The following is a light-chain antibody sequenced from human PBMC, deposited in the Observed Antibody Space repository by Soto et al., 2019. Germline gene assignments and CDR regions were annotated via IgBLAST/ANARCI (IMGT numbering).Light chain of an antibody. J-gene: IGLJ2*01. V-gene: IGLV2-11*01. Sequence: QSVLTQPRSVSGSPGKSVTISCTGTSSDVGYYNYVSWYQQHPGKAPKLMIYDVNKRPSGVPDRFSGSKSGNTASLTISGLQAEDEADYYCFSYAGFYTLLFGGGTKLTVL. CDR3: FSYAGFYTLL. CDR1: SSDVGYYNY. CDR2: DVN.